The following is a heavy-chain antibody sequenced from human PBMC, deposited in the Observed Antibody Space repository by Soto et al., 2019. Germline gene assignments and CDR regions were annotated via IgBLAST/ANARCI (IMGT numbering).Heavy chain of an antibody. CDR1: GFTFSSYG. J-gene: IGHJ4*02. CDR2: ISYDGSNK. Sequence: PGGSLRLSCAASGFTFSSYGMHWVRQAPGKGLEWVAVISYDGSNKYYADSVKGRFTISRDNSKNTLYLQMNSLRAEDTAVYYCATKDTVTTSYFDYWGQGTLVTVSS. D-gene: IGHD4-17*01. CDR3: ATKDTVTTSYFDY. V-gene: IGHV3-30*03.